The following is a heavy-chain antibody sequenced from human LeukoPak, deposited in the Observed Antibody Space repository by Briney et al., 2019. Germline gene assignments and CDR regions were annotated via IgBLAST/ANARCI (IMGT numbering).Heavy chain of an antibody. CDR1: GGTFSSYA. Sequence: SVKVSCKASGGTFSSYAISWVRQAPGQGLEWMGGIIPIFGTANYAQKFQGRVTITADESTSTAYMELSSLRSEDTAVYYCARDETPYQWYFMDIWGKGTTVTISS. CDR2: IIPIFGTA. J-gene: IGHJ6*03. V-gene: IGHV1-69*01. D-gene: IGHD2-2*01. CDR3: ARDETPYQWYFMDI.